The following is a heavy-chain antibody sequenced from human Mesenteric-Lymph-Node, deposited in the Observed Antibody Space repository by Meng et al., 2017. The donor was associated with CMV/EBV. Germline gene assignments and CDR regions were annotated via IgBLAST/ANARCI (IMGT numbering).Heavy chain of an antibody. CDR1: GFTFSDYY. CDR3: AREYIEDTAMVEGFYFDY. CDR2: ISHSGSTI. D-gene: IGHD5-18*01. Sequence: GGSLRLSCAASGFTFSDYYLSWIRQAPGKGLEWVSYISHSGSTIYYADSVKGRFTISRDNAKNSLYLQMNSLRAEDTAVYYCAREYIEDTAMVEGFYFDYWGQGTLVTVSS. V-gene: IGHV3-11*04. J-gene: IGHJ4*02.